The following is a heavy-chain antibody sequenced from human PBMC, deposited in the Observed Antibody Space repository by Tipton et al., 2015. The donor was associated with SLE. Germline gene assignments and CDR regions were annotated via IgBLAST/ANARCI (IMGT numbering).Heavy chain of an antibody. J-gene: IGHJ4*02. CDR2: INHSGST. CDR3: ARGDPITIFGY. D-gene: IGHD3-3*01. CDR1: GGSFSGYY. V-gene: IGHV4-34*01. Sequence: TLSLTCAVYGGSFSGYYWSWIRQPPGKGLEWIGEINHSGSTNYNPSLKSRVTISVDTSKNQFSPKLSSVTAADTAVYYCARGDPITIFGYWGQGTLVTVSS.